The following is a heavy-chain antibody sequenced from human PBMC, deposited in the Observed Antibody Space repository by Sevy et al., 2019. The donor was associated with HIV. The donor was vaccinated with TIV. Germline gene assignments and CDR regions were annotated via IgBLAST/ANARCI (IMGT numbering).Heavy chain of an antibody. CDR2: ISSSSSTI. D-gene: IGHD6-19*01. CDR1: GFTFSSYS. V-gene: IGHV3-48*02. J-gene: IGHJ6*03. CDR3: ARVYDSSGWYFDYYYYYYMDV. Sequence: GGSLRLSCAASGFTFSSYSMNWVRQAPGKALEWVSYISSSSSTIYYADSVKGRFTISRDNAKNSLYLQMNSLRDEDTAVYYCARVYDSSGWYFDYYYYYYMDVWGKGTTVTVSS.